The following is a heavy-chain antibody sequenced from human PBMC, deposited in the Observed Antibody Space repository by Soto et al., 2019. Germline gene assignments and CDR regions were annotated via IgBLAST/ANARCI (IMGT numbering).Heavy chain of an antibody. Sequence: EVQLVESGGGLVQPGGSLRLTCVASGFRFNIYSMNWIRQAPGKGLEWSSYITSDTNTIKYADSVKGRFTISRDNVKNLVYLQMNSLRDDDMAVYFCARSVEGHFDYWGQGAVVTVSS. CDR3: ARSVEGHFDY. V-gene: IGHV3-48*02. D-gene: IGHD6-19*01. J-gene: IGHJ4*02. CDR1: GFRFNIYS. CDR2: ITSDTNTI.